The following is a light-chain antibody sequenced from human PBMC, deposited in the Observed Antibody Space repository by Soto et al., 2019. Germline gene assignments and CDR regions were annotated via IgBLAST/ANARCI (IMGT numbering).Light chain of an antibody. J-gene: IGLJ1*01. CDR3: SSDTSSRGRV. Sequence: QSALTQPASVSGSPGQSITISCTGTSSDVGGYDFVSWYQQHPGKVPKLMIYEVSNRPSGVSNRFSGSKSGNTASLTISGLQAEDEADYFCSSDTSSRGRVFGTGTKVTVL. CDR2: EVS. CDR1: SSDVGGYDF. V-gene: IGLV2-14*01.